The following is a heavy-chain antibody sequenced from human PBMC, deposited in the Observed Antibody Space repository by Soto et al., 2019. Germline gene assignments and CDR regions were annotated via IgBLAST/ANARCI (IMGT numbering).Heavy chain of an antibody. J-gene: IGHJ6*02. D-gene: IGHD3-10*01. V-gene: IGHV1-18*04. Sequence: QVQLVQSGAEVKKPGASVKVSCKASGYTFTSYGISSVRPAPGQGLEWMGWISAYNGNTNYAQKLQGRGTMTTDTSTSTAYMELRSLRSDDTSVYYCERVHVIWSEWGCMCFWGQGTTVTVSS. CDR2: ISAYNGNT. CDR1: GYTFTSYG. CDR3: ERVHVIWSEWGCMCF.